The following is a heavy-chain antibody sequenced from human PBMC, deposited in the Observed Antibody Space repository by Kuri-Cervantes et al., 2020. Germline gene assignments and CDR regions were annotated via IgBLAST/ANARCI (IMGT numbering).Heavy chain of an antibody. V-gene: IGHV4-34*01. D-gene: IGHD3-22*01. CDR1: GGSFSGYF. CDR3: ARDWGHYYDSTSGGL. CDR2: INHSGST. J-gene: IGHJ3*01. Sequence: SETLSLTCAVYGGSFSGYFWSWIRQPPGKGLEWIGEINHSGSTNYNPSLKSRVTISVDTSKNQFSLKLSSVTAADTAVYYCARDWGHYYDSTSGGLWGQGTMVTVSS.